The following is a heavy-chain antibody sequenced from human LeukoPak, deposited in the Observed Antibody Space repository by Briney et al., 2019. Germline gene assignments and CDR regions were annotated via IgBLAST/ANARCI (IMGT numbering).Heavy chain of an antibody. CDR1: GFTFIRYT. CDR2: ISSASDYI. V-gene: IGHV3-21*01. D-gene: IGHD3-10*01. Sequence: GGSLRLSCAASGFTFIRYTMNWVRQAPGKGLEWVSSISSASDYIYYADSVRGRFTISRDNAKDSLYLQMNSLRVEDTAIYFCARDLVTMVREFSDTTYWGQGVLVTVSS. CDR3: ARDLVTMVREFSDTTY. J-gene: IGHJ4*02.